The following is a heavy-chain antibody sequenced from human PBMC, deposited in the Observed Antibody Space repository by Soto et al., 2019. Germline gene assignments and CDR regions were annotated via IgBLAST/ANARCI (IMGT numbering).Heavy chain of an antibody. Sequence: TLSLTCAVSGGSISSSNWWSWVLQPPGKGLEWIGEIYHSGSTNYNPSLKSRVTISVDKSKNQFSLKLSSVTAADTAVYYCARSYYDSSGYHLFFEYWGQGTLVTVSS. CDR3: ARSYYDSSGYHLFFEY. V-gene: IGHV4-4*02. CDR1: GGSISSSNW. J-gene: IGHJ4*02. D-gene: IGHD3-22*01. CDR2: IYHSGST.